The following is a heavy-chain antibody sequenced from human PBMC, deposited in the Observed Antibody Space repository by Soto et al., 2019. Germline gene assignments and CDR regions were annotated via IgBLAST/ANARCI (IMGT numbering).Heavy chain of an antibody. Sequence: SETLSLTCTVSGGSISSSSYYWGWIRQPPGKGLEWIGSIYYSGSTYYNPSLKSRVTISVDTSKNQFSLKLSSVTAADTAVYYCARHKRLLAVAGTPYYGMDVWGQGTTVTVSS. J-gene: IGHJ6*02. CDR1: GGSISSSSYY. D-gene: IGHD6-19*01. CDR3: ARHKRLLAVAGTPYYGMDV. CDR2: IYYSGST. V-gene: IGHV4-39*01.